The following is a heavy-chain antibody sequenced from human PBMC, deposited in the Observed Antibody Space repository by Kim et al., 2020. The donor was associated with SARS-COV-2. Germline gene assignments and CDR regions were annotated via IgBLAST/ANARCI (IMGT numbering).Heavy chain of an antibody. D-gene: IGHD3-9*01. J-gene: IGHJ6*02. Sequence: ASVKVSCKASGYTFTSYYMHWVRQAPGQGLEWMGIINPSGGSTSYAQKFQGRVTMTRDTSTSTVYMELSSLRSEDTAVYYCARDWILTGPELSGMDVWGQGTTVTVSS. CDR3: ARDWILTGPELSGMDV. CDR1: GYTFTSYY. CDR2: INPSGGST. V-gene: IGHV1-46*01.